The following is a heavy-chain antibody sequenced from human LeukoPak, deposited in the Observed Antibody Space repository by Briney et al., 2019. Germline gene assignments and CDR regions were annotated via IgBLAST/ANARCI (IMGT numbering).Heavy chain of an antibody. J-gene: IGHJ4*02. CDR3: AGDKTTGGYYEFDY. V-gene: IGHV3-30*02. Sequence: GGSLRLSCASSGFTFSNYGMHWVRQAPGKGLEWVAFIRYDGSYKYYADSVKGRFTISRDNSKNTLYLQMNSLRAEDTAVYFCAGDKTTGGYYEFDYWGQGALVTVSS. D-gene: IGHD1-26*01. CDR1: GFTFSNYG. CDR2: IRYDGSYK.